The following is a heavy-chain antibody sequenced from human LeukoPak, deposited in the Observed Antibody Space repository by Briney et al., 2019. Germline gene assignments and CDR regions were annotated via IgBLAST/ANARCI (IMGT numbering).Heavy chain of an antibody. CDR3: ARSSSPNYYYYMDV. V-gene: IGHV1-69*13. J-gene: IGHJ6*03. CDR1: GYTFTDSY. Sequence: GASVKVSCKASGYTFTDSYMDWVRQAPGQGLEWMGGIIPIFGTANYAQKFQGRVAITADESTSTAYMELSSLRSEDTAVYYCARSSSPNYYYYMDVWGKGTTVTVPS. D-gene: IGHD2-2*01. CDR2: IIPIFGTA.